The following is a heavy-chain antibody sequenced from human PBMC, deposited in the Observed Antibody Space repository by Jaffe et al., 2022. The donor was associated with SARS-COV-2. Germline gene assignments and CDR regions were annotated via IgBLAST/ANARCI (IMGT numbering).Heavy chain of an antibody. CDR3: ARERSGGSWAPFDQ. Sequence: EVKLVESGGGLAQPGGSLRLSCAASGFTFRDYEMNWVRQAPGKGLEWVSYISGGGSTIYYAESMKGRFSISRDNAKNSLFLQMDSLRTEDTALYYCARERSGGSWAPFDQWGQGIQVTVSS. D-gene: IGHD6-13*01. V-gene: IGHV3-48*03. J-gene: IGHJ4*02. CDR2: ISGGGSTI. CDR1: GFTFRDYE.